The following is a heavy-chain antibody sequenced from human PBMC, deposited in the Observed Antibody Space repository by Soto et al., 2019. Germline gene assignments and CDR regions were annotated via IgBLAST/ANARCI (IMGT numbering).Heavy chain of an antibody. CDR2: INHSGST. D-gene: IGHD5-12*01. Sequence: SETLSLTCAFYCGSFIGYYWSWIRQPPGKGLEWIGEINHSGSTNYNPSLKSRVTISVDTSKNQFSLKLSSVTAADTAVYYCARHRYSGYDFDYWGQGTLVTVSS. V-gene: IGHV4-34*01. J-gene: IGHJ4*02. CDR1: CGSFIGYY. CDR3: ARHRYSGYDFDY.